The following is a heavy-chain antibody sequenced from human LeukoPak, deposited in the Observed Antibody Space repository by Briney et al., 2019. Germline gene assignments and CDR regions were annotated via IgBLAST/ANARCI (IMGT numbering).Heavy chain of an antibody. D-gene: IGHD2-21*01. J-gene: IGHJ4*02. Sequence: GGSLRLSCAASGFTFTTYGMHWVRQAPGKGLEWVAIIWYDGSHKYYADSVKGRFSISRDNSKNTLYLQMDSLRGEDTAVYYCAKDFRIGYSAHFDYWGQGALVTVSS. CDR3: AKDFRIGYSAHFDY. CDR1: GFTFTTYG. CDR2: IWYDGSHK. V-gene: IGHV3-33*06.